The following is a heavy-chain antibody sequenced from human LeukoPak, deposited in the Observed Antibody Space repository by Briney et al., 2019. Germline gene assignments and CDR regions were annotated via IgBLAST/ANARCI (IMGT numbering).Heavy chain of an antibody. CDR2: IYYSGST. CDR1: GGSISSGGYY. CDR3: ARRVQYYYDSSGYSNAFDI. V-gene: IGHV4-31*03. J-gene: IGHJ3*02. Sequence: SQTLSLTCTVSGGSISSGGYYWSWIRQHPGKGLEWIVYIYYSGSTYYNPSLKSRVTISVDTSKNQFSLKLSSVTAADTAVYYCARRVQYYYDSSGYSNAFDIWGQGTMVTVSS. D-gene: IGHD3-22*01.